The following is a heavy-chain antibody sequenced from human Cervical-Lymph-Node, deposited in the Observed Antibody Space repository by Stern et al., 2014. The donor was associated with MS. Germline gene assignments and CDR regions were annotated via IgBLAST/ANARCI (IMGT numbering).Heavy chain of an antibody. CDR3: ARQTTAWASDV. CDR1: GFTFSIYW. D-gene: IGHD1-14*01. V-gene: IGHV5-51*01. J-gene: IGHJ4*02. CDR2: VYPGDSET. Sequence: DQLVQSGAELIRPGESLKISCKGSGFTFSIYWIAWVRQMPGKGLEWMGFVYPGDSETGYSPSFQGQVPMSADKSTSTAYLQWSSLNASDTAMYFCARQTTAWASDVWGQGTLVTVSS.